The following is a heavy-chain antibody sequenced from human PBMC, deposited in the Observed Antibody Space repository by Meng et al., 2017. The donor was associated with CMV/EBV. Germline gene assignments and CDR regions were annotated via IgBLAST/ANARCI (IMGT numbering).Heavy chain of an antibody. D-gene: IGHD5-24*01. Sequence: TLKAYGPTLVKPTQTLTLTCTFSGFSLSSIGFGVGWIRPPPGKALEWHALIYWDDDKRYSPSLKSRLTITKDTSKNQVVLTMTNMDPVDTATYYCAHRLASAGWLQLPFDYWGQGTLVTVSS. J-gene: IGHJ4*02. CDR3: AHRLASAGWLQLPFDY. CDR2: IYWDDDK. CDR1: GFSLSSIGFG. V-gene: IGHV2-5*02.